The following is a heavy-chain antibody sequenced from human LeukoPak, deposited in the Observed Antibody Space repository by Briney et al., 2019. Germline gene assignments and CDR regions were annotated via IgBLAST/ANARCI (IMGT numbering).Heavy chain of an antibody. CDR3: ARLGAGPTYYDFWSGYSSFYFDY. D-gene: IGHD3-3*01. CDR1: GGSTSGGNYY. V-gene: IGHV4-39*02. CDR2: ISSSGNT. Sequence: SETLSLTCIVSGGSTSGGNYYWGWIRRPPGKGLEWIGGISSSGNTYYNPSLKSRITISVDTSKSHFSLKLSSVTAADTAVYYCARLGAGPTYYDFWSGYSSFYFDYWGQGTLVTVSS. J-gene: IGHJ4*02.